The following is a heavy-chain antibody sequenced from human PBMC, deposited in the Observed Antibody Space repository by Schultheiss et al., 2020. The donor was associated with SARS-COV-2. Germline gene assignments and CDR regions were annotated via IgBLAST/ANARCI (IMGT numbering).Heavy chain of an antibody. J-gene: IGHJ6*02. V-gene: IGHV3-30-3*01. CDR3: ARDPQGYYDSSGDYGMDV. D-gene: IGHD3-22*01. CDR2: ISYDGSNK. CDR1: GFTFSSYA. Sequence: GGSLRLSCAASGFTFSSYAMSWVRQAPGKGLEWVAVISYDGSNKYYADSVKGRFTISRDNSKNTLYLQMNSLRAEDTAVYYCARDPQGYYDSSGDYGMDVWGQGTTVTVSS.